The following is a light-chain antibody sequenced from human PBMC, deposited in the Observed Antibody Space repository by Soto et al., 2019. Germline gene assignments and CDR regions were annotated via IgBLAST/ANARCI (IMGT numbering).Light chain of an antibody. Sequence: QSALTQPPSASGSPGQSVTISCTGTTSDVGGYNYVSWYQQHPGKAPKLLVYDVDKRPSGVPDRFSGSKSGNTASLTVSGLQAEDEADYYYSSYVGSKFHVLFGGGTKLTVL. CDR1: TSDVGGYNY. CDR3: SSYVGSKFHVL. V-gene: IGLV2-8*01. J-gene: IGLJ2*01. CDR2: DVD.